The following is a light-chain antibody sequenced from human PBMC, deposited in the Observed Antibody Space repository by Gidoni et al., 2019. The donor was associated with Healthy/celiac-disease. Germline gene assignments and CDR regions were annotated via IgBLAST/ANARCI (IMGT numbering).Light chain of an antibody. J-gene: IGLJ1*01. CDR2: DDS. CDR3: QVWDSSSAHYV. Sequence: SSVPTQPPSVSVAPGQTARITCGGINIGSKSVHWYQQKQGQAPVLVVYDDSDRPSGSPERFSGANSGNTATLTIIRVEAGDEADYYCQVWDSSSAHYVFGTGTKVTVL. CDR1: NIGSKS. V-gene: IGLV3-21*02.